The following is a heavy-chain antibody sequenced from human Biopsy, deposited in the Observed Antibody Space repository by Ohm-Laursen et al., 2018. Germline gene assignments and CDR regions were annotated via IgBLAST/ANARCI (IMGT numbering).Heavy chain of an antibody. Sequence: SLRLSCAASGFTFRNYYMHWVRQAPGKGLLWVSRIKRDGTTTDYAESVKSRFTISRDNAKNTLYLQMNSLRAEDTAVYYCARGGFFAYSTFDYWGQGALVTVSS. V-gene: IGHV3-74*01. D-gene: IGHD4-11*01. CDR2: IKRDGTTT. J-gene: IGHJ4*02. CDR1: GFTFRNYY. CDR3: ARGGFFAYSTFDY.